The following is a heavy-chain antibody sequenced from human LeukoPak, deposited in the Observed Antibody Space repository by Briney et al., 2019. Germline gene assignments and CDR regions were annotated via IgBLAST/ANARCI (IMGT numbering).Heavy chain of an antibody. D-gene: IGHD6-6*01. CDR3: ARVLIAARQQAFDY. Sequence: GALRLSCAASGFTFSTYNIHWVRQAPGKGLVWVSRINSDGSSTSYADSVKGRFTISRDDAKNTLYLQINSLRAEDTAVYYCARVLIAARQQAFDYWGQGTLVTVSS. J-gene: IGHJ4*02. CDR2: INSDGSST. CDR1: GFTFSTYN. V-gene: IGHV3-74*01.